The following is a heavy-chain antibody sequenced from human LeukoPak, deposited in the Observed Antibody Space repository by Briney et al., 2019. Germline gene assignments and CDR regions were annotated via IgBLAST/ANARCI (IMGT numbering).Heavy chain of an antibody. CDR3: ARGAAAARFDP. Sequence: SETLSLTCAVYGGSFTGNYWRWIRQPPGKGLEWIGYIYYSGSTNYTPSLKSQVTISVDTSKNQFSLKLSSVTAADTAVYYCARGAAAARFDPWGQGTPVTVSS. CDR1: GGSFTGNY. J-gene: IGHJ5*02. V-gene: IGHV4-59*01. CDR2: IYYSGST. D-gene: IGHD6-13*01.